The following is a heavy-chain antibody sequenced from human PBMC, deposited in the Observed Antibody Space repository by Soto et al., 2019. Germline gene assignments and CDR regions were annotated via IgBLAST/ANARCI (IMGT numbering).Heavy chain of an antibody. D-gene: IGHD4-17*01. V-gene: IGHV3-15*07. CDR1: GFTFSNAW. CDR3: TTDAGDYPFDY. CDR2: IKSKTDGGTP. J-gene: IGHJ4*02. Sequence: GGSLRLSCAASGFTFSNAWMNWVRQAPGKGLKWVGRIKSKTDGGTPDYAAPVKGRFTISRDDSKNTLYLQMNSLKTEDTAVYYCTTDAGDYPFDYWGQGTLVTVSS.